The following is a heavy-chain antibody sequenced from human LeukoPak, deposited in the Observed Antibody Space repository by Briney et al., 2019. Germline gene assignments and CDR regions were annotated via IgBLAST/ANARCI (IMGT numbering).Heavy chain of an antibody. CDR2: IYPGDSDT. Sequence: GESLKISCKGSGYSFTSYWIGWVRQLPGKGLEWMGIIYPGDSDTRYSPSFQGQVTISADKSISTAYLQWSSLKASDTVMYYCARLQQLASYYFDYWGQGTLVTVSS. D-gene: IGHD6-13*01. V-gene: IGHV5-51*01. J-gene: IGHJ4*02. CDR1: GYSFTSYW. CDR3: ARLQQLASYYFDY.